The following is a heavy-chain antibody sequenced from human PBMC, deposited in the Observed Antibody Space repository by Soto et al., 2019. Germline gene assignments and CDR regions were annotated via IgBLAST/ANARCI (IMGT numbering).Heavy chain of an antibody. J-gene: IGHJ5*02. D-gene: IGHD3-22*01. Sequence: ASVKVSCKASGGTFGSYAITWVRQAPGQGLEWMGGIIPIFGTANYAQKFQARVTITADESTSTAYMELSSLRSEDTAVYYCARDRGPSSGYYPYWFDPWGQGTLVTVS. V-gene: IGHV1-69*13. CDR3: ARDRGPSSGYYPYWFDP. CDR2: IIPIFGTA. CDR1: GGTFGSYA.